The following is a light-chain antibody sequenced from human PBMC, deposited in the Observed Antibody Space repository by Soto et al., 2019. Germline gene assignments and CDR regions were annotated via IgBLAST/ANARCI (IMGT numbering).Light chain of an antibody. Sequence: QSVLTHPASVSGSPGQTITISCTGTSSDVGGYNYVSWYQHNPGKAPKLLTYEVSNRPSGVSDRFSGSKSDNMASLTISGLQAEDEADYYCSSYTSTNTPVVFGGGTKVTVL. CDR2: EVS. V-gene: IGLV2-14*01. CDR1: SSDVGGYNY. CDR3: SSYTSTNTPVV. J-gene: IGLJ2*01.